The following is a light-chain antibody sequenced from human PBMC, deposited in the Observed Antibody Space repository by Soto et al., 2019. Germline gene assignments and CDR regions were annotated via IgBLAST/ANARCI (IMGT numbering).Light chain of an antibody. Sequence: QSALTQPRSVSGSPGQSVTISCTGTSSDVGGYDYVSWYQQHPGKAPKLVIYEVTYRPSGVSDRFSASKSDNTASLTISGLQAEDEADYYCSSYTVSSTWLFGGGTKLTVL. CDR1: SSDVGGYDY. CDR2: EVT. J-gene: IGLJ3*02. V-gene: IGLV2-11*01. CDR3: SSYTVSSTWL.